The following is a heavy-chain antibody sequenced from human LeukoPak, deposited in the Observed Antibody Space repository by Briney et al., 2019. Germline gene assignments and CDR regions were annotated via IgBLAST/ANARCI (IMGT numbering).Heavy chain of an antibody. D-gene: IGHD5-18*01. CDR1: GGSISSYY. V-gene: IGHV4-59*01. Sequence: SETLSLTCTVSGGSISSYYWSWIRQPPGKGLEWIGYIYYSGSTNYNPSLKSRVTISVDTSKNQFSLKLSSVTAADTAVYYCASGLYSNGYAPDFDGWGQGTLVTVS. J-gene: IGHJ4*02. CDR3: ASGLYSNGYAPDFDG. CDR2: IYYSGST.